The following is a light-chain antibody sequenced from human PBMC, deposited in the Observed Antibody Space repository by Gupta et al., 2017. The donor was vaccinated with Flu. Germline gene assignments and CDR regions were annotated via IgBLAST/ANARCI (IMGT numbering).Light chain of an antibody. J-gene: IGLJ3*02. Sequence: SFVLTQPPSMSVAPGQTARLTCGGTNIGTKSVHWYQQRPGQAPVLVVYDNSDRPAGIPERFSGSNSANTATLIISRVEAGDEADEDGYLWDGSSDHPGVFGGGTKLTVL. CDR2: DNS. CDR3: YLWDGSSDHPGV. CDR1: NIGTKS. V-gene: IGLV3-21*02.